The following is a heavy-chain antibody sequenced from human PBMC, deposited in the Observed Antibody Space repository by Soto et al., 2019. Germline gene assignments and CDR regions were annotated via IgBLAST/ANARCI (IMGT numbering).Heavy chain of an antibody. V-gene: IGHV4-34*01. CDR2: INHSGST. D-gene: IGHD2-2*01. J-gene: IGHJ4*02. CDR3: ARGFGRAAAKNDY. CDR1: GGSFSGYY. Sequence: SETLSLTCAVYGGSFSGYYWSWIRQPPGKGLEWIGEINHSGSTNYNPSLKSRATISVDTSKNQFSLKLSSVTAADTAVYYCARGFGRAAAKNDYWGQGTLVTVSS.